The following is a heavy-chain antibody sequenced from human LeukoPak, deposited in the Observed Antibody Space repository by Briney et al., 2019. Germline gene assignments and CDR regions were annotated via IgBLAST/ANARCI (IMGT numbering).Heavy chain of an antibody. J-gene: IGHJ4*02. CDR1: GFTFSSYA. D-gene: IGHD2-21*02. CDR3: ATRGVTATYYFDY. V-gene: IGHV3-23*01. Sequence: GGSLRLSCAASGFTFSSYAMSWVRQAPGKGLEWVSAISGSGGSTYYADSVKGRFTISRDNSKNTLYLQMNSLGAEDTAVYYCATRGVTATYYFDYWGQGTLVTVSS. CDR2: ISGSGGST.